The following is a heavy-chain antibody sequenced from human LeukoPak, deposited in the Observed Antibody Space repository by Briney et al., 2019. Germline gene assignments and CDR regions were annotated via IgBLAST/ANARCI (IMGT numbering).Heavy chain of an antibody. Sequence: GGSLRLSCAASGFTFSSYSMNWVRQAPWKGLEWVSSISSGSTYIYYTDSVKGRFTISRDNAKNSLYLQMNSLRAEDTAVYYCAREWKTSAGNWFDPWGQGTLVTVSS. CDR2: ISSGSTYI. CDR1: GFTFSSYS. CDR3: AREWKTSAGNWFDP. D-gene: IGHD1-1*01. J-gene: IGHJ5*02. V-gene: IGHV3-21*01.